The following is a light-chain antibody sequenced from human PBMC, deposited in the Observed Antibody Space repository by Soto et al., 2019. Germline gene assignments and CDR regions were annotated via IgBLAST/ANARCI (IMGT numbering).Light chain of an antibody. V-gene: IGKV1-39*01. CDR1: RNVNNF. CDR2: GAS. CDR3: HQSFSFPPT. J-gene: IGKJ5*01. Sequence: DIQMTQSPSSLSASVGDRVTITCRASRNVNNFLNWYQQKPGKAPDLLIYGASRLQIGVPSRFTGSGSETDFTLTISSLQPEDFAPYFCHQSFSFPPTFAQGTRL.